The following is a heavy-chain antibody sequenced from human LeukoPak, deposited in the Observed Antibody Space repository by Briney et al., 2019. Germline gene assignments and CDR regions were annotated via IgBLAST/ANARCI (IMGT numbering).Heavy chain of an antibody. CDR2: ISGSGGST. Sequence: TGGSLRLSCVASGFTFSSYAMSWVRQAPGKGLEWVSAISGSGGSTYYADSVKGRFTISRDNSKNTLYLQMNSLRAEDTAVYYCVSRELYGDHDYWGQGTLVTVSS. CDR3: VSRELYGDHDY. J-gene: IGHJ4*02. D-gene: IGHD4-17*01. CDR1: GFTFSSYA. V-gene: IGHV3-23*01.